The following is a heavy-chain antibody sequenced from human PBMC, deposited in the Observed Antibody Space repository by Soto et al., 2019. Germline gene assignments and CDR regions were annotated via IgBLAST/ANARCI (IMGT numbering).Heavy chain of an antibody. D-gene: IGHD3-22*01. CDR2: IFGSGET. J-gene: IGHJ4*02. CDR3: VREGDYSDNNGYPLFDY. CDR1: GASMRNYY. Sequence: QVQLQESGPGLLKPSETLSLTCTVSGASMRNYYWSWIRQPAGKGLVWIGRIFGSGETYYNPSLKSQIILSVDLSKSQFSLELTSVTAADTAVYFCVREGDYSDNNGYPLFDYWGQGTLVTVSP. V-gene: IGHV4-4*07.